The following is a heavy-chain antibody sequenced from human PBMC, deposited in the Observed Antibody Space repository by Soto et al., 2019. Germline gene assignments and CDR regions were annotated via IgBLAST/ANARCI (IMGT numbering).Heavy chain of an antibody. V-gene: IGHV4-4*02. Sequence: QVQLQESGPGLVKPSGTLSLTCAVSGGSVSSSYYWSWVRQPPGKGLEWIGEIFHSGRTNYNPSLKSRVTMSVDKSNNLFSLKVTSMTAADTAIYYCARGHQVTTDYFSYYALDVWGQGTTVTLSS. D-gene: IGHD2-21*02. CDR3: ARGHQVTTDYFSYYALDV. CDR2: IFHSGRT. CDR1: GGSVSSSYY. J-gene: IGHJ6*02.